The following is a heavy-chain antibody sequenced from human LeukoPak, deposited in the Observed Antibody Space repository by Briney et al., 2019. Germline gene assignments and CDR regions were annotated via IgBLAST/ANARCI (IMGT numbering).Heavy chain of an antibody. V-gene: IGHV3-11*01. D-gene: IGHD5-18*01. CDR3: ASGGYSYAGDYFDY. J-gene: IGHJ4*02. CDR2: ISSSGSTT. CDR1: GFTFSDYY. Sequence: TGGSLRLSCAASGFTFSDYYMGWIRQAPGKGLEWVSYISSSGSTTYYADSVKGRFTISRDNAKNSLYLQMNSLRAEDTAVYYCASGGYSYAGDYFDYWGQGTLVTVSS.